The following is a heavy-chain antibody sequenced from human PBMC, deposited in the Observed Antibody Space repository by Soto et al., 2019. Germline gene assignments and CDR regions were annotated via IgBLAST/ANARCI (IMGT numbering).Heavy chain of an antibody. CDR1: GGTFSSYA. Sequence: SVKVSCKASGGTFSSYAISWVRQAPGQGLEWMGGIIPIFGTANYAQKFQGRVTITADKSTSTAYMELSSLRSEDTAVYYCARHREGDYVWGAKGAAFDIWGQGTMVTVSS. D-gene: IGHD3-16*01. CDR3: ARHREGDYVWGAKGAAFDI. J-gene: IGHJ3*02. CDR2: IIPIFGTA. V-gene: IGHV1-69*06.